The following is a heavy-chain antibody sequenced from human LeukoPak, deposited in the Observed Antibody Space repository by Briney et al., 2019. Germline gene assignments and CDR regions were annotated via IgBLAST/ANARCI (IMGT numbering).Heavy chain of an antibody. CDR3: ARVASPNNWFDP. V-gene: IGHV1-2*02. CDR1: GYTFTGYY. Sequence: GASVKVSCKASGYTFTGYYMHWVRQAPGQGLAWMGWINPNSGGTNYAQKFQGRVTMTRDTSISTAYMELSRLRSDDTAVYYCARVASPNNWFDPWGQGTLVTVSS. CDR2: INPNSGGT. J-gene: IGHJ5*02.